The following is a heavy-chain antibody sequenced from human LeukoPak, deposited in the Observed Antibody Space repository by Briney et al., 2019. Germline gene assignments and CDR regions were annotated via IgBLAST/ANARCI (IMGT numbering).Heavy chain of an antibody. V-gene: IGHV3-30*18. CDR2: ISYDGSNK. CDR1: GFTFSSYG. D-gene: IGHD3-9*01. J-gene: IGHJ3*02. Sequence: GGTLRLSCAASGFTFSSYGMHWVRQAPGKGLEWVAVISYDGSNKYYADSVKGRFTISRDNSKNTLYLQMNSLRAEDTAVYYCAKDSNWLSLEDVFDIWGQGTMVTVSS. CDR3: AKDSNWLSLEDVFDI.